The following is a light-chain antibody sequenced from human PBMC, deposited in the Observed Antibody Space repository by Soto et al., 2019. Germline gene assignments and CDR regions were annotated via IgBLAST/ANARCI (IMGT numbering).Light chain of an antibody. V-gene: IGLV2-14*01. Sequence: QSALTQPASVSGSPGQSITISCTGTSSDVGGYNSVSWYQQHPVKAPKLMIYDVSNRPSGVSNRFSGSKSGNTASLTISGLQAEDEADYYCSSYTSSSTVVFGGGTQLTVL. CDR2: DVS. J-gene: IGLJ2*01. CDR1: SSDVGGYNS. CDR3: SSYTSSSTVV.